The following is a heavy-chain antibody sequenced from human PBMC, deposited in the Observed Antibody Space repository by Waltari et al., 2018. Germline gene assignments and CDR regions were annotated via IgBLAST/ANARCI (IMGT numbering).Heavy chain of an antibody. Sequence: EVQLVESGGGLVQPGRSLRLSCAASGFTFADYARHWFRTAPGKGLEWVSGISWNSGSIGYADSVKSRFTISRDNAKNSLYLQMNSLRAEDMALYYCAKVGFASRGLKGYFDYWGQGTLVTVSS. D-gene: IGHD2-15*01. V-gene: IGHV3-9*03. CDR3: AKVGFASRGLKGYFDY. CDR2: ISWNSGSI. CDR1: GFTFADYA. J-gene: IGHJ4*02.